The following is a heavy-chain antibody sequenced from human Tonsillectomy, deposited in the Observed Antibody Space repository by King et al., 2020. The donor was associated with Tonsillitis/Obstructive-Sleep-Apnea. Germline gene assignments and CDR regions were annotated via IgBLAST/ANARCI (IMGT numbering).Heavy chain of an antibody. V-gene: IGHV5-10-1*03. J-gene: IGHJ6*02. CDR1: GYSVTSYW. CDR3: AWGGDGDYGLDV. Sequence: QLVQSGAEVKKPGESLRISCKGSGYSVTSYWINWVRQMPGKGLEWMGRIDPSDSYTNYNPSFQGHVTIPADKSINTAYLQWSSLKASDTAMYYCAWGGDGDYGLDVWVQGTTVTVSS. CDR2: IDPSDSYT. D-gene: IGHD2-21*01.